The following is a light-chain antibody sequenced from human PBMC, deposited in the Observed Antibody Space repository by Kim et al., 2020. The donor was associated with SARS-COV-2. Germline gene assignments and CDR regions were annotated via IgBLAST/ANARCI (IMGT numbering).Light chain of an antibody. J-gene: IGKJ4*01. Sequence: VSPGDRATLSCRASQSVSLNLAWYQHKLGQAPRLLIFGASTRASGIPARFSGSGSETEFTLTISSLQSEDFAVSYCQQYHNWPLTFGGGTKVDIK. CDR3: QQYHNWPLT. CDR2: GAS. CDR1: QSVSLN. V-gene: IGKV3-15*01.